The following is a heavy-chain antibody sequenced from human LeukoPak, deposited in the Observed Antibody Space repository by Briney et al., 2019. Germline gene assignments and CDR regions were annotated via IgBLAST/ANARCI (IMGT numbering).Heavy chain of an antibody. CDR1: GGSISSYY. Sequence: SETLSLTCTVSGGSISSYYWSWIRQPAGKGLEWIGRIYTSGSTNYNPSLKSRVTMSVDTPKDQFSLKLSSVTAADTAVYYCARERAERGDYVWGSYRRGEPFDYWGQGTLVTVSS. D-gene: IGHD3-16*02. CDR2: IYTSGST. V-gene: IGHV4-4*07. J-gene: IGHJ4*02. CDR3: ARERAERGDYVWGSYRRGEPFDY.